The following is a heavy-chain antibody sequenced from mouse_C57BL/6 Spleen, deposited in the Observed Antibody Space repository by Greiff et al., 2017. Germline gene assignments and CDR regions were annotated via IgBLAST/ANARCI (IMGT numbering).Heavy chain of an antibody. J-gene: IGHJ1*03. V-gene: IGHV1-42*01. CDR3: ARGYFEV. CDR1: GYSFTGYY. CDR2: INPSTGGT. Sequence: VQLQQSGPELVKPGASVKISCKASGYSFTGYYMNWVKQSPEKSLEWIGEINPSTGGTTYNQKFKAKATLTVDKSSSTAYMQLKSLTSEDSAVYYCARGYFEVWGTGTTVTVSS.